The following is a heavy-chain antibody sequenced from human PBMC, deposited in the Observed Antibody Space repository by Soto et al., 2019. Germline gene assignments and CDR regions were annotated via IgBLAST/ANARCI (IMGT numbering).Heavy chain of an antibody. CDR2: ISYVGSNK. D-gene: IGHD2-2*02. CDR1: GFTFSSYA. Sequence: GGSLRLSCAASGFTFSSYAMHWVRQAPGKGLEWVAVISYVGSNKYYADSVKGRFTISRDNSKNTLYLQMNSLRAEDTAVYYCARFSCGYGARQDLYSLCGRRTLVPGSS. J-gene: IGHJ4*02. V-gene: IGHV3-30-3*01. CDR3: ARFSCGYGARQDLYSL.